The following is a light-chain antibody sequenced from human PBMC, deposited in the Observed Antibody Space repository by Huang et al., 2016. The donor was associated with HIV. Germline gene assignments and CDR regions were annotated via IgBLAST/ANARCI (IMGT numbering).Light chain of an antibody. CDR3: QQYDNLPPYT. J-gene: IGKJ2*01. CDR2: DAS. CDR1: QDISNY. V-gene: IGKV1-33*01. Sequence: DIQMTQSPSSLSASVGDRVTITCQASQDISNYLNWYQQKPGKAPKLLIYDASNLETGGPSRFSGSGSGTYFTVTISSLQPEDIATYYCQQYDNLPPYTFGQGTRLQIK.